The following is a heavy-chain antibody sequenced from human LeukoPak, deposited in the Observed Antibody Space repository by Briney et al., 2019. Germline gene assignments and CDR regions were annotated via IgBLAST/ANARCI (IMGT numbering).Heavy chain of an antibody. J-gene: IGHJ4*02. V-gene: IGHV3-11*01. CDR3: VRAGSGTYLSIY. Sequence: PGGSLRLSCAASGFTFSDYYMSWIRQAPGKGLEWVSYISRGGNSIYYADSVKGRFTISRDNAKNSLYLQMNSLRAEDTAVYYCVRAGSGTYLSIYWGQGTLVTVSS. CDR1: GFTFSDYY. D-gene: IGHD3-10*01. CDR2: ISRGGNSI.